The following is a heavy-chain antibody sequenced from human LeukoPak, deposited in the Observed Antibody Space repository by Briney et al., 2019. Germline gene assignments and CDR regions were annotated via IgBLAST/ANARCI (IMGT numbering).Heavy chain of an antibody. V-gene: IGHV3-21*01. CDR1: GFTFSSYM. D-gene: IGHD1-1*01. J-gene: IGHJ4*02. Sequence: GGSLRLSCAASGFTFSSYMTNWVRRAPGKGLEWVSSINSGSTYTYYTESVKGRFTVSRDNAKNSLFLQMNSLRAEDTAIYYCARSLTTLTYEGYWGQGTLVTVSS. CDR3: ARSLTTLTYEGY. CDR2: INSGSTYT.